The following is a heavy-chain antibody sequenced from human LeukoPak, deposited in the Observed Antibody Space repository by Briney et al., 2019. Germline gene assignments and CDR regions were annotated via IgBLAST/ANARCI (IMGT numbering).Heavy chain of an antibody. CDR1: GGSISSSSYY. CDR2: IYYSGST. J-gene: IGHJ3*02. V-gene: IGHV4-39*07. D-gene: IGHD3-22*01. CDR3: ARRQEHYYDSSGYTVTMRAFDI. Sequence: SETLSLTCTVSGGSISSSSYYWGWIRQPPGKGLAWIGSIYYSGSTYYNPSLKSRVTISVDTSKNQFSLKLSSVTAADTAVYYCARRQEHYYDSSGYTVTMRAFDIWGQGTMVTVSS.